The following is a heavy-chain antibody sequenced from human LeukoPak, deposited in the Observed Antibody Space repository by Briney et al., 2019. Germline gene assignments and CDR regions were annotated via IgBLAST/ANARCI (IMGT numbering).Heavy chain of an antibody. D-gene: IGHD3-22*01. Sequence: ASVNVSCKASGYTFTSYYMHWVRQAPGQGLEWMGIINPSGGSTSYAQKFQGRVTMTRDTSTSTVYMELSSLRSEDTAVYYCARVPASSGYYWVFDYWGQGTLVTVSS. CDR1: GYTFTSYY. V-gene: IGHV1-46*01. CDR3: ARVPASSGYYWVFDY. CDR2: INPSGGST. J-gene: IGHJ4*02.